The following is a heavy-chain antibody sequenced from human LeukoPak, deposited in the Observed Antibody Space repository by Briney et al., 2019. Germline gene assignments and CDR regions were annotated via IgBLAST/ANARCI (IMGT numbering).Heavy chain of an antibody. CDR1: GGSISSGGYY. J-gene: IGHJ5*02. D-gene: IGHD2-2*01. CDR2: IYYSGST. Sequence: PSETLSLTCTVSGGSISSGGYYWGWIRQHPGKGLEWIGYIYYSGSTYYNPSLKSRVTISVDTSKNQFSLKLSSVTAADTAVYYCATRGVVVPAAWPPEAWFDPWGQGTLVTVSS. V-gene: IGHV4-31*03. CDR3: ATRGVVVPAAWPPEAWFDP.